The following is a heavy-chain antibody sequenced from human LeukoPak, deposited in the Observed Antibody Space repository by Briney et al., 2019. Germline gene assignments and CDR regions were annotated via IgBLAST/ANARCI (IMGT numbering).Heavy chain of an antibody. V-gene: IGHV4-30-2*01. CDR2: IYHSGST. CDR1: GSISSGGYS. CDR3: ARSGNTVTTTLFDY. J-gene: IGHJ4*02. Sequence: ASQTLSLTCAVSGSISSGGYSWSWIRQPPGKGLEWIGYIYHSGSTYYNPSLKSRVTISVDRSKNQFSLKLSSVTAADTAVYYCARSGNTVTTTLFDYWGQGTLVTVSS. D-gene: IGHD4-17*01.